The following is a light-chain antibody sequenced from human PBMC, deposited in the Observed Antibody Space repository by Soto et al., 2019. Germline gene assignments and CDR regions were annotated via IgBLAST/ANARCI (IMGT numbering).Light chain of an antibody. CDR1: QGISNY. Sequence: DIPMTQSPSSLSASVRDRVTITCRASQGISNYLAWYQQKPGKVPKLLIYAASTLQSGVPSRFSGSGSGTYFTLTISSLQPEDVANYYCQKYDSAPWTVGQGTKVAIK. CDR3: QKYDSAPWT. CDR2: AAS. J-gene: IGKJ1*01. V-gene: IGKV1-27*01.